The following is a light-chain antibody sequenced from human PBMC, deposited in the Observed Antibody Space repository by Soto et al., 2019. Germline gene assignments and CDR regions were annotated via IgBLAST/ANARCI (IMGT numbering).Light chain of an antibody. J-gene: IGLJ3*02. CDR2: NNN. CDR3: AAWHDSLNGPV. Sequence: QSVLTQPPSASGTPGQRVTISCSGSSSNIGGNPVNWYQQLPGTAPKLLFYNNNQRPSGVPDRFSGSQSGTSASLAISGLQSEEQADYYCAAWHDSLNGPVFGGGTKVTVL. CDR1: SSNIGGNP. V-gene: IGLV1-44*01.